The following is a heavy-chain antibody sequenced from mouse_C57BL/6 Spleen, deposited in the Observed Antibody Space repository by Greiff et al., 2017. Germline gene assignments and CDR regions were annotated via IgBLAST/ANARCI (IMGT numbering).Heavy chain of an antibody. Sequence: EVKLQQSGPGLVKPSQSLSLTCPVTGYSITSGYYWNWIRQFPGNKLEWMGYISYDGSNNYNPSVKKRISITRDTSKNQFFLKLNSVTTEDTATYYCARGGYDECAYWGQGTLVTVSA. CDR1: GYSITSGYY. J-gene: IGHJ3*01. V-gene: IGHV3-6*01. CDR2: ISYDGSN. D-gene: IGHD2-2*01. CDR3: ARGGYDECAY.